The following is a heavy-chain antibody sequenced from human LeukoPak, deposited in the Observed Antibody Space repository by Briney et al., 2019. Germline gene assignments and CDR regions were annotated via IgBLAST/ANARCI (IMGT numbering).Heavy chain of an antibody. J-gene: IGHJ6*03. CDR2: ISSSSSYI. Sequence: GGSLSLSCAASGFTFSSYSMNWVSPPPGRGLEWVSSISSSSSYIYYTDSVKGRFNISRDNARKSLYLIMNSLRAEDTAVYYCARNRFPPYYMDVWGKGTTATVSS. CDR1: GFTFSSYS. V-gene: IGHV3-21*01. CDR3: ARNRFPPYYMDV. D-gene: IGHD3-3*01.